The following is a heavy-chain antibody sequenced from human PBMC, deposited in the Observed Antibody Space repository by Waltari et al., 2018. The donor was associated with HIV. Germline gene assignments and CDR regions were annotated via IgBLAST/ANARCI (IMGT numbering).Heavy chain of an antibody. CDR1: GFTFSDYG. V-gene: IGHV3-23*01. CDR2: ITGSTDET. D-gene: IGHD3-22*01. Sequence: EVQLLESGGGLVQPGGSLRLSCLGSGFTFSDYGMCWVRRAPGKGLEWVSGITGSTDETYYADSVKGRFTISRDNSNNMLYLQMKGVRVEDTAVYYCARPRVYYDSSGYWYYWGQGALVTVSS. J-gene: IGHJ4*02. CDR3: ARPRVYYDSSGYWYY.